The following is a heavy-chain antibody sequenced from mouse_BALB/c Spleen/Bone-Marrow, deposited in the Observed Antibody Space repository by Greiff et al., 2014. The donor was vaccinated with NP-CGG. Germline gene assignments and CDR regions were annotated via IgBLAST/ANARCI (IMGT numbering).Heavy chain of an antibody. CDR3: ARYYGSPWFAY. CDR1: GDSITSGY. V-gene: IGHV3-8*02. D-gene: IGHD1-1*01. Sequence: EVMLVESGPSLVKPSQTLSLTCSVTGDSITSGYWNWIRKFPGDKLEYMGYISYSGSTYYNPSLKSRISITRDTSKNQYYLQLNSVTTEDTATYYCARYYGSPWFAYWGQGTLVTVSA. J-gene: IGHJ3*01. CDR2: ISYSGST.